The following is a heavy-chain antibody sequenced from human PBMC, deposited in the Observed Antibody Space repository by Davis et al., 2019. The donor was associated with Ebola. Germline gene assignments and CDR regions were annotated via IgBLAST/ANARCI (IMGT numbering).Heavy chain of an antibody. Sequence: GESLKISCAASGFTFSSYSMSWVRQAPGKGLEWVSSISSSSNYIYYADSMKGRFTISRDNAKNSLYLRMNSLRTEDTALYHCARVNAVTGYSRFDLWGQGTLVTVSS. CDR2: ISSSSNYI. D-gene: IGHD3-9*01. CDR3: ARVNAVTGYSRFDL. V-gene: IGHV3-21*04. CDR1: GFTFSSYS. J-gene: IGHJ5*02.